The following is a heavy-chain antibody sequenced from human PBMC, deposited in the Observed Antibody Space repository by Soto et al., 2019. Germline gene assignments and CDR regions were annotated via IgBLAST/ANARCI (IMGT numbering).Heavy chain of an antibody. CDR1: GYTFSNFG. J-gene: IGHJ4*02. D-gene: IGHD2-8*01. Sequence: QVQLVQSGGEVKKPGASVKVSCKASGYTFSNFGLSWVRQAPGQGLELMGWISPYNGNTNYAQKLQGRLTMTPDTSPSTAYMELRSLRSDDTAVYYCARDRLGVSVTGGGFDSWGQGTLVTVSS. CDR3: ARDRLGVSVTGGGFDS. CDR2: ISPYNGNT. V-gene: IGHV1-18*01.